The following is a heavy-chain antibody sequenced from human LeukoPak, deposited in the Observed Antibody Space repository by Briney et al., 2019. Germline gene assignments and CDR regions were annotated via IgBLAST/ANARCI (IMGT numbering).Heavy chain of an antibody. V-gene: IGHV4-59*04. CDR3: ASVRRGFGESSKYYAYYYMGV. CDR2: IYYSGST. Sequence: SETLSLTCTVSGGSISSYYWSWIRQPPGKGLEWIGNIYYSGSTYYNASLKSRVTISLDTSKNQFSLKLNSVTAADTAVYYCASVRRGFGESSKYYAYYYMGVWGKGTTVTISS. J-gene: IGHJ6*03. CDR1: GGSISSYY. D-gene: IGHD3-10*01.